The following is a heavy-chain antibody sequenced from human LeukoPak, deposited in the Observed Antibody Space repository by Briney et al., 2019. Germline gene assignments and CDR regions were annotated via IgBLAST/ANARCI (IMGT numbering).Heavy chain of an antibody. J-gene: IGHJ4*02. V-gene: IGHV4-31*03. CDR2: IYYSGST. CDR1: GGSISSGGYY. Sequence: PSETLSLTCTVSGGSISSGGYYWSWIRQHPGKGLEWIGYIYYSGSTYYNPSLKSRVTILVDTSKNQFSLKLSSVTAADTAVYYCARMILWFGELSGPFDYWGQGTLVTVSS. CDR3: ARMILWFGELSGPFDY. D-gene: IGHD3-10*01.